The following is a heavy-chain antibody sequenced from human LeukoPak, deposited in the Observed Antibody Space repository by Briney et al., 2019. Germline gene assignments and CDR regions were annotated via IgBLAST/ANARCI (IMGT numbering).Heavy chain of an antibody. Sequence: GRSLRLSCTASGFTFGDYAMSWFRQSPGKGLEWVGFIRSKAYGGTTEYAASVKDRFTISRDDSKSIAYLQMNSLKTEDTAVYYCTREGYYDSSGYTDYWGQGTLVTVSS. D-gene: IGHD3-22*01. J-gene: IGHJ4*02. CDR3: TREGYYDSSGYTDY. V-gene: IGHV3-49*03. CDR2: IRSKAYGGTT. CDR1: GFTFGDYA.